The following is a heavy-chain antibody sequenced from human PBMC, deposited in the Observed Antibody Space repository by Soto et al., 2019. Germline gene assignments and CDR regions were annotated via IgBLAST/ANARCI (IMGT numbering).Heavy chain of an antibody. D-gene: IGHD1-1*01. CDR3: ARDSDSERDYYYYYYYMDV. CDR2: ISSSSSYI. V-gene: IGHV3-21*01. CDR1: GFTFSSYS. Sequence: GGSLRLSCAASGFTFSSYSMNWVRQAPGKGLEWVSSISSSSSYIYYTDSVKGRFTISRDNAKNSLYLQMNSLRAEDTAVYYCARDSDSERDYYYYYYYMDVWGKGTTVTVSS. J-gene: IGHJ6*03.